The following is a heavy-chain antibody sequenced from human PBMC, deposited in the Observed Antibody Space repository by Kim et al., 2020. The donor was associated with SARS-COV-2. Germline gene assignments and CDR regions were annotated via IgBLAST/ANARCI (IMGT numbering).Heavy chain of an antibody. CDR3: ARELLWFGEFDGMDV. V-gene: IGHV3-30*04. Sequence: RGSLRLSCAASGFTFSSYAMHWVRQAPGKGLEWVAVISYDGSNKYYADSVKGRFTISRDNSKNTLYLQMNSLRAEDTAVYYCARELLWFGEFDGMDVWG. J-gene: IGHJ6*02. D-gene: IGHD3-10*01. CDR1: GFTFSSYA. CDR2: ISYDGSNK.